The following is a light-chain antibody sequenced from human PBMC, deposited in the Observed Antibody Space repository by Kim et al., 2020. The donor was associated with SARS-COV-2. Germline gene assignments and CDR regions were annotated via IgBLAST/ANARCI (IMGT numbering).Light chain of an antibody. J-gene: IGKJ4*01. CDR2: DAS. CDR3: QQRRNWPLT. CDR1: QSVSSY. Sequence: PGERATLSCRASQSVSSYLAWYQQKPGQAPRLLIYDASNRATGIPARFSGSGSGTDFTLTISSLEPEDFAVYYCQQRRNWPLTFGGGTKVDIK. V-gene: IGKV3-11*01.